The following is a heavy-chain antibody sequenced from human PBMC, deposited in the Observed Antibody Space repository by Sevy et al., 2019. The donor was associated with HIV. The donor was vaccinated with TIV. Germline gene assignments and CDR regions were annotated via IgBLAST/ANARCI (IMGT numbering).Heavy chain of an antibody. CDR3: ASGPRDNYLFYGMDV. V-gene: IGHV4-61*01. J-gene: IGHJ6*02. D-gene: IGHD1-1*01. CDR1: GASVSSVSNY. CDR2: ISDSGST. Sequence: SETLSLTCTVSGASVSSVSNYWIWIRQPPGKGLEWMGYISDSGSTNYNPSLKRRVTISVDMSKNQFSLNLTSMTAADPAVYYCASGPRDNYLFYGMDVWGQGTTVTVS.